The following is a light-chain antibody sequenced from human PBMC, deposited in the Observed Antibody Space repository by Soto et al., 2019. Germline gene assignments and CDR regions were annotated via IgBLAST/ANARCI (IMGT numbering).Light chain of an antibody. Sequence: EIVLTQSPGTLSLSPGERATVSCRASQSVSSNYLAWYQQKPGQAPRLVIYGASSRATGIPDRFSGSGSGTDFTLTISRLEPEDFAVYYCQQYGTSPWTFGQGTKVEIK. CDR1: QSVSSNY. J-gene: IGKJ1*01. CDR2: GAS. CDR3: QQYGTSPWT. V-gene: IGKV3-20*01.